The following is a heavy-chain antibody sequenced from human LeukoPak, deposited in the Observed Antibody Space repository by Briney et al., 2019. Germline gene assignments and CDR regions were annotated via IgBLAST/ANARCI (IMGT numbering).Heavy chain of an antibody. CDR1: GGSISSSSYY. J-gene: IGHJ4*02. CDR3: ARRDHYDSSGYFDY. D-gene: IGHD3-22*01. V-gene: IGHV4-39*01. CDR2: IYYTANT. Sequence: SETLSLTCTISGGSISSSSYYWGWIRQPPGKGLEWIGSIYYTANTYYNSSLKSRVTISVDTSKNQFSLKLSSVTAADSAVYYCARRDHYDSSGYFDYWGQGTLVTVSS.